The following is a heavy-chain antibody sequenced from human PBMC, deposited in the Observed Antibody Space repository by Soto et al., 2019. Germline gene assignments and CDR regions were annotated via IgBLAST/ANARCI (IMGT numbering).Heavy chain of an antibody. CDR2: INPNSGGT. CDR3: ATSIAAAGTLMKWFDP. CDR1: GYTFTGYY. D-gene: IGHD6-13*01. V-gene: IGHV1-2*02. Sequence: ASVKVSCKASGYTFTGYYMHWVRQAPGQGLEWMGWINPNSGGTNYAQKFQGRVTMTRDTSISTAYMELSRLRSDDTAVYYCATSIAAAGTLMKWFDPLGQGTLVTVSP. J-gene: IGHJ5*02.